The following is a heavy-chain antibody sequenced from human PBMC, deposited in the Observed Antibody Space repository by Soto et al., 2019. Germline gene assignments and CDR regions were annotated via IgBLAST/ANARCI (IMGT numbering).Heavy chain of an antibody. CDR3: ARDGLGDYYDSSGYPGGVDV. V-gene: IGHV3-33*01. CDR1: GFTFSSYG. J-gene: IGHJ6*02. CDR2: IWYDGSNK. Sequence: PGGSLRLSCAASGFTFSSYGMHWVRQAPGKGLERVAVIWYDGSNKYYADSVKGRFTISRDNSKNTLYLQMNSLRAEDTAVYYCARDGLGDYYDSSGYPGGVDVWGQGTTVTVSS. D-gene: IGHD3-22*01.